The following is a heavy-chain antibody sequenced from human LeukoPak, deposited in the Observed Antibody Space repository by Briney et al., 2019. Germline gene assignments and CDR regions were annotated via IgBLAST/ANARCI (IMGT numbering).Heavy chain of an antibody. CDR3: VRIWEGAY. J-gene: IGHJ4*02. CDR2: INTDGSIT. Sequence: PGGSLRLSCAASGFTFSNYWTHWVRQAPGKGLVWVSRINTDGSITSYADSVKGRFTISRDNAKNTLYLQMNSLRAEDTAVYYCVRIWEGAYWGQGTLVTVSS. D-gene: IGHD1-26*01. V-gene: IGHV3-74*01. CDR1: GFTFSNYW.